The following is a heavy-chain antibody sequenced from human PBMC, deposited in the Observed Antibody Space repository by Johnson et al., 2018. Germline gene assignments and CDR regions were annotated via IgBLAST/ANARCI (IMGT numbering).Heavy chain of an antibody. D-gene: IGHD3-16*01. J-gene: IGHJ3*02. CDR3: AGGRDAFDI. CDR2: ISYDGSNK. CDR1: GFTFSNYD. Sequence: QERLGESGGGVVQPRRSLRLSCAASGFTFSNYDMHWVRQAPGKGLEWVEVISYDGSNKYYVDSVKGRFPISRDNSKNTLYLQMNSLRVADTAVYYCAGGRDAFDIWGQGTMVTVSS. V-gene: IGHV3-30*03.